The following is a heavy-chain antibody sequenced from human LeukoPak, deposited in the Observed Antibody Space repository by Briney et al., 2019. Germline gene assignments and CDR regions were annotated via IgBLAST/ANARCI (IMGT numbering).Heavy chain of an antibody. CDR3: ARVLSGWHENYYYYYYMDV. J-gene: IGHJ6*03. Sequence: ASVKVSCEASGYTFTSYDINWVRQATGQGLEWMGWMNPNSGNTGYAQKFQGRVTITRNTSISTAYMELSSLRSEDTAVYYCARVLSGWHENYYYYYYMDVWGKGTTVTVSS. V-gene: IGHV1-8*01. CDR1: GYTFTSYD. CDR2: MNPNSGNT. D-gene: IGHD6-19*01.